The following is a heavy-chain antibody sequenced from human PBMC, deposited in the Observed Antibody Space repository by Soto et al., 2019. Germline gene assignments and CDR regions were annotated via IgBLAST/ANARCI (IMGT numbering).Heavy chain of an antibody. V-gene: IGHV3-30*18. CDR1: GFTFSSYG. J-gene: IGHJ6*02. CDR3: AKGSSPYYYYYYGMDV. Sequence: SLRLSCAASGFTFSSYGMHWVRQAPGKGLEWVAVISYDGSNKYYADSVKGRFTISRDNSKNTLYLQMNSLRAEDTAVYYCAKGSSPYYYYYYGMDVWGQGTTVTVSS. CDR2: ISYDGSNK. D-gene: IGHD2-15*01.